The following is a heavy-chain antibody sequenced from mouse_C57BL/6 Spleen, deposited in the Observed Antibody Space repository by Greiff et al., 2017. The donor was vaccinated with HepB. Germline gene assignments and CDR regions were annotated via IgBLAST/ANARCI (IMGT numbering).Heavy chain of an antibody. CDR3: ARYGGSSLGYFDY. Sequence: EVKLVESGGGLVQPGGSLSLSCAASGFTFTDYYMSWVRQPPGKALEWLGFIRNKANGYTTEYSASVKGRFTISRDNSQSILYLQMNALRAEDSATYYCARYGGSSLGYFDYWGQGTTRTVSS. J-gene: IGHJ2*01. V-gene: IGHV7-3*01. D-gene: IGHD1-1*01. CDR2: IRNKANGYTT. CDR1: GFTFTDYY.